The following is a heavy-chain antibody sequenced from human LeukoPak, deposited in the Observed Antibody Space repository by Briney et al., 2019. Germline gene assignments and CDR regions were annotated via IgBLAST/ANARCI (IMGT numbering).Heavy chain of an antibody. CDR2: IYNRGST. Sequence: PSETLSLTCTVSGGSISSYYWSWIRQPPGKGLEWVGYIYNRGSTNYNPSLKSRVTISLYTSKNQLSLKLSSVTAADTAVFYCARMSLYSSSWYFDYWGQGTLVTVSS. CDR3: ARMSLYSSSWYFDY. CDR1: GGSISSYY. D-gene: IGHD6-13*01. V-gene: IGHV4-59*01. J-gene: IGHJ4*02.